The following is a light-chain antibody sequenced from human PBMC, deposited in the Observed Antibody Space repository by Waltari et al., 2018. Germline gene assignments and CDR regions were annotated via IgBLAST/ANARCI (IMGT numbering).Light chain of an antibody. J-gene: IGKJ2*01. Sequence: DIQLTQSPSFLSASVGDRVTITCRASQGITSHLAWYQQKSGRAPNFLIYAASTLRRGVPSRFSGSGSGTVFTLTINDLRPEDFATYYCQQLNSYLYSFGQGTEVVMK. CDR3: QQLNSYLYS. V-gene: IGKV1-9*01. CDR1: QGITSH. CDR2: AAS.